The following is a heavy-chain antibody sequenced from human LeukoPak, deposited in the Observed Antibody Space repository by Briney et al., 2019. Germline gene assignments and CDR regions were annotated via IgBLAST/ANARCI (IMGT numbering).Heavy chain of an antibody. V-gene: IGHV3-7*01. CDR3: STEPRLLSY. D-gene: IGHD3-10*01. CDR2: IRPDVSST. CDR1: GFSFSASY. J-gene: IGHJ4*02. Sequence: GGSLRLSCAASGFSFSASYMTWVRQAPGKGLECVAYIRPDVSSTYYVDSVKGRFTISRDNAKNSVYLQMNSLRVEDTALYYCSTEPRLLSYWGQGTLVTVSP.